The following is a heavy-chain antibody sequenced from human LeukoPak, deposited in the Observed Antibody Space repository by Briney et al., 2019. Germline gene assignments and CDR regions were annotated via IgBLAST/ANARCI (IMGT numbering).Heavy chain of an antibody. CDR2: ISYDGSNK. V-gene: IGHV3-30-3*01. D-gene: IGHD5-18*01. Sequence: GGSLRLSCAASGFTFSSYAMHWVRQAPGKGLEWVAVISYDGSNKYYADSVKGRFTISRDNSENTLYLQMNSLRAEDTAVYYCARALGWGYVGEHYFDYWGQGTLVTVSS. CDR3: ARALGWGYVGEHYFDY. CDR1: GFTFSSYA. J-gene: IGHJ4*02.